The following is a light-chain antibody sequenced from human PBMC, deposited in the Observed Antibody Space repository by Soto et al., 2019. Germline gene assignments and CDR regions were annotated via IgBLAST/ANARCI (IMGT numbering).Light chain of an antibody. V-gene: IGKV3-20*01. CDR2: AAS. J-gene: IGKJ4*01. CDR1: QSVSSSH. CDR3: HQSAVSPLT. Sequence: ETVLTQSPGTLSLSPGERATLFCRASQSVSSSHLAWYQQKPGQTPRPLIYAASSRPAGIPDRFSGSGSGTDFPLTISRLEPEDIAVYYCHQSAVSPLTFGGGTKVEIK.